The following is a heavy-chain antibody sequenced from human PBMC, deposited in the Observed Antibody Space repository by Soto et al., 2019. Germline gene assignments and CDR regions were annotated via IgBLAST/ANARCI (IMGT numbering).Heavy chain of an antibody. Sequence: QVQLVQSGAEVKKPGSSVKVYCKASGDTFSNHTISWVRQAPGQGLQWLGRIITLLGVANYAQTFQGRVTITADKATSTAYMELSSLRSADTAGYYCARGAELAKVTKRYYYYMVVWVKWTTVTVSS. J-gene: IGHJ6*03. D-gene: IGHD4-17*01. CDR2: IITLLGVA. CDR3: ARGAELAKVTKRYYYYMVV. V-gene: IGHV1-69*04. CDR1: GDTFSNHT.